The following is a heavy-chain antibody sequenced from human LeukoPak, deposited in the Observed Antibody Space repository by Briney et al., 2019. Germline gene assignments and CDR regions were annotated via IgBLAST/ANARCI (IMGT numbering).Heavy chain of an antibody. D-gene: IGHD1-26*01. J-gene: IGHJ4*02. CDR2: VYANSGVT. Sequence: ASVKVSCTASGSTFTGYYMHWVRQAPGQGLEGLGWVYANSGVTNYAPRFQGRVTITRSTSITTAYMDLGRLRSGDTDVYYCERGGIGIYRGTYLGYWGQGTLVTVSS. V-gene: IGHV1-2*02. CDR1: GSTFTGYY. CDR3: ERGGIGIYRGTYLGY.